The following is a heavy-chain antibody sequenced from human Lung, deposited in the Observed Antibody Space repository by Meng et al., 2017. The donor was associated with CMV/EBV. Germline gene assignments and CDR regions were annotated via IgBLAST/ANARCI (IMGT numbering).Heavy chain of an antibody. CDR1: GSIFRSAD. CDR2: ISATSDNT. CDR3: ANARLAAIRTAYFGD. D-gene: IGHD2-8*02. Sequence: GGPLRSSGAAPGSIFRSADMSWVRQAPGKGLEWVSTISATSDNTYFATSVKGRFTISRDKSKNTLYLQMNSLRPEDTAVYYCANARLAAIRTAYFGDWGQGTLVTVSS. V-gene: IGHV3-23*01. J-gene: IGHJ4*02.